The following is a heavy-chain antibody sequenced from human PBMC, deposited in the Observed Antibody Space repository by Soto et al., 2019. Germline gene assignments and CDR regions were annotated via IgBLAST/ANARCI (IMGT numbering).Heavy chain of an antibody. Sequence: EVQLLESGGGLVQPGGSLRLSCAASGFSFSSYGMSWVRQAPGKGLEWVSAINSSGGSTYYADSVKGRSTISRDNSKNTLYLEMNSLRAEDTAVYYCAKGDYYCSSTSCYFDYWGQGTLVTVSS. D-gene: IGHD2-2*01. V-gene: IGHV3-23*01. J-gene: IGHJ4*02. CDR1: GFSFSSYG. CDR2: INSSGGST. CDR3: AKGDYYCSSTSCYFDY.